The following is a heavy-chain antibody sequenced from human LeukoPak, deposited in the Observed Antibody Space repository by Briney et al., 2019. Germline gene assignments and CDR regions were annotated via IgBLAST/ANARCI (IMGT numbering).Heavy chain of an antibody. CDR1: GYTFTGYY. Sequence: ASVKVSCKASGYTFTGYYMHWVRQAPGHGLEWMGWVSASLANPNYAQNLQDRVTMTTDTSSSTAYMELRSLRSDDTAVYYCARGDDPLDYWGQGTLVTVSS. CDR3: ARGDDPLDY. V-gene: IGHV1-18*04. J-gene: IGHJ4*02. CDR2: VSASLANP. D-gene: IGHD1-1*01.